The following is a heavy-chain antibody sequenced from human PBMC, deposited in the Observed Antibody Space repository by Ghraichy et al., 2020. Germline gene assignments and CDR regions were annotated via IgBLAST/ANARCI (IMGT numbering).Heavy chain of an antibody. D-gene: IGHD3-10*01. V-gene: IGHV1-46*01. J-gene: IGHJ6*02. CDR3: VEDSQYYGLENYYSPLNPPLSV. CDR1: AYTFSDSY. Sequence: GESLNISCKAAAYTFSDSYMHWVRQAPGQGLEYLGAINPSGGGTSYAQNFQGRVTMTRDTSTSTVYMEMRRLRSEDSAIYYCVEDSQYYGLENYYSPLNPPLSVWGQGTTVTVSS. CDR2: INPSGGGT.